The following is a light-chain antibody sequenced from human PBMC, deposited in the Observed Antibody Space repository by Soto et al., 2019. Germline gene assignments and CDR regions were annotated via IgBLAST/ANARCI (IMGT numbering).Light chain of an antibody. V-gene: IGLV2-23*03. CDR1: STDIGSYNF. Sequence: QSVLTQPASVSGSVGQSITISCTGTSTDIGSYNFVSWFQQHPGKVPKLIIFDGGRWPSGVSDRFSGSTSGNTASLTISGLQADDEADYYCCSYAQGGIFVIGGGTKLTVL. J-gene: IGLJ3*02. CDR3: CSYAQGGIFV. CDR2: DGG.